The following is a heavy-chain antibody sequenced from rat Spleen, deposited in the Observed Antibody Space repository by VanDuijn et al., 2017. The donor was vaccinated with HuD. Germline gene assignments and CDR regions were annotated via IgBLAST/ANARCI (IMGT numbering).Heavy chain of an antibody. J-gene: IGHJ1*01. CDR2: ISSGGST. CDR1: GFSLTSNG. D-gene: IGHD3-4*01. Sequence: QVQLKESGPGLVQPSQTLSLTCTVSGFSLTSNGVSWVRQPPGKGLEWIAAISSGGSTYYNSAIKSRLSISRDTSKSQVFLKMNSLQTEDTAMYFCATNPHYDWYFDFWGPGTMVTVSS. V-gene: IGHV2S12*01. CDR3: ATNPHYDWYFDF.